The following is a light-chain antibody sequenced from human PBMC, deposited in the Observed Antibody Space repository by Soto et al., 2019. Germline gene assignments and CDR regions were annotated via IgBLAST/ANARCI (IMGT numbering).Light chain of an antibody. V-gene: IGKV1-33*01. CDR2: DAS. Sequence: DIQMTQSPSAMSASVGDRVTITCRASQGIGTYLAWYQQKLGKAPKLLIYDASSLETGVPSRFSGSGSGTDFTFAISSLQPEDFATYYCQQHDSLPLTFGGGTRWIS. CDR1: QGIGTY. CDR3: QQHDSLPLT. J-gene: IGKJ4*01.